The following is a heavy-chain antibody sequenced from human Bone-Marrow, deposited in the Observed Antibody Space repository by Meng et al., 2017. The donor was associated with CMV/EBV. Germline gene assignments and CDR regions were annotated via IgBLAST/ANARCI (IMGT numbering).Heavy chain of an antibody. CDR2: INSDGSST. V-gene: IGHV3-74*01. CDR3: ARCFWVDAFDI. J-gene: IGHJ3*02. Sequence: GESLKISCAASGFTFSSYWMHWVRQAPGKGLVWVSRINSDGSSTSYADSVEGRFTSSRDNAKNSLYLQMTSLRAEDTAVYYCARCFWVDAFDIWGQGTMVTVSS. D-gene: IGHD3-3*01. CDR1: GFTFSSYW.